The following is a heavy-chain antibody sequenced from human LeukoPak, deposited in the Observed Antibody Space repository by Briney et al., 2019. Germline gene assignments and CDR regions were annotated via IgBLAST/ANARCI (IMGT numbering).Heavy chain of an antibody. J-gene: IGHJ4*02. V-gene: IGHV3-11*01. CDR3: AKIPNIVVVISNFDY. Sequence: GGSLRLSCATSGFTFTDYYMSWIRQAPGKGLEWVSYISVSGTTMYYADSVKGRFTLSRDNAKNSLYLQMNSLRAEDTAVYYCAKIPNIVVVISNFDYWGQGTLVTVSS. CDR1: GFTFTDYY. CDR2: ISVSGTTM. D-gene: IGHD2-21*01.